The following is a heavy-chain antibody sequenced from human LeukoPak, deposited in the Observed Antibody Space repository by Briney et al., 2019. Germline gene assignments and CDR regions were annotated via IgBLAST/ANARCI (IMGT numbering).Heavy chain of an antibody. V-gene: IGHV4-59*01. Sequence: SETLSLTCTVSGGSISSYYWRWIRQPPGKGLEWVGYIYYSGSTNYNPSLKSRVTISVDTSKNQFPLKLSSVTAADTAVYYCARGDGSSSWYAYWYFDLWGRGTLVTVSS. CDR2: IYYSGST. CDR1: GGSISSYY. D-gene: IGHD6-13*01. CDR3: ARGDGSSSWYAYWYFDL. J-gene: IGHJ2*01.